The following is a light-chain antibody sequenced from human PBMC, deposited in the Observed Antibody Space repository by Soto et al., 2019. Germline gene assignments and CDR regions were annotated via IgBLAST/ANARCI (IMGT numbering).Light chain of an antibody. CDR2: DAY. CDR1: QSVERY. J-gene: IGKJ2*02. CDR3: QQRGKWPST. Sequence: EVVLPPSPATLSLSPGVPATLSCRASQSVERYVAWYQQKVGQAPSLLIYDAYTRATGVGARFAGSGSATDFSLTITSLEPEDFAVYYCQQRGKWPSTFGPGTKVDIK. V-gene: IGKV3-11*01.